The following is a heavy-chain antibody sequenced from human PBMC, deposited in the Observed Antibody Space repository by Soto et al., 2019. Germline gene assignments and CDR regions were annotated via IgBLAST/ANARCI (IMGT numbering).Heavy chain of an antibody. CDR3: ARDRGIAVAEGFGY. D-gene: IGHD6-19*01. Sequence: SVKVSCKASGGTFSSYAISWVRQAPGQGLEWMGGIIPIFGTANYAQKFQGRVTITADESTSTAYMELSSLRSEDTAVYYCARDRGIAVAEGFGYWGQGTLVTVS. J-gene: IGHJ4*02. CDR1: GGTFSSYA. V-gene: IGHV1-69*13. CDR2: IIPIFGTA.